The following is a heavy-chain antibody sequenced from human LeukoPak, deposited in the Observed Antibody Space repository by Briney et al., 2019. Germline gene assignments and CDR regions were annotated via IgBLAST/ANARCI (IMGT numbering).Heavy chain of an antibody. CDR3: ARGSEAAAGAFDY. CDR1: GFTFSSYS. Sequence: GGSLRLSCAASGFTFSSYSMNWVRQAPGKGLEWVSSISSSSSYIYYADSVKGRFTISRDNAKNSLYLQMNSLRAEDTAVYYCARGSEAAAGAFDYWGQGALVTVPS. CDR2: ISSSSSYI. V-gene: IGHV3-21*01. J-gene: IGHJ4*02. D-gene: IGHD6-13*01.